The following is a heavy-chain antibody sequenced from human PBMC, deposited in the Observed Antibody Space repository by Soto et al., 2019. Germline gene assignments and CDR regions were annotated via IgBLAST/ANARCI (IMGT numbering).Heavy chain of an antibody. CDR2: MKEDGSEK. CDR3: ARGFYTDY. Sequence: GGSLRLSCEASGFDFSRSWMSWVRQAPGKGLEWVANMKEDGSEKYYADSVRGRFTISRDNAKNSVHLQMNSLRVEDTAVYYCARGFYTDYWGQGALVTVSS. D-gene: IGHD3-3*01. V-gene: IGHV3-7*01. J-gene: IGHJ4*02. CDR1: GFDFSRSW.